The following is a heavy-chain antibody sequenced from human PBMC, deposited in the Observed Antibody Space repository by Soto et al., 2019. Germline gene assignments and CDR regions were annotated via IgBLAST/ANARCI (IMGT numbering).Heavy chain of an antibody. Sequence: EVQLVESGGGLVQPGGSLKLSCAASGFIFSGSAIHWVRQASGKGLEWVGRIRSRANNFATSSAASVKGRFTFSRDDSKNTAYLQMTTLKPEDTAVYYCARGQGAAIGDYYYHGMDVWGQGTTVTVSS. V-gene: IGHV3-73*02. CDR3: ARGQGAAIGDYYYHGMDV. CDR2: IRSRANNFAT. CDR1: GFIFSGSA. J-gene: IGHJ6*02. D-gene: IGHD2-2*02.